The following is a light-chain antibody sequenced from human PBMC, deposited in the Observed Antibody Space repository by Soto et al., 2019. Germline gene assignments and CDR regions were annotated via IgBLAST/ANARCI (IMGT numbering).Light chain of an antibody. CDR3: QQYNSYPLN. J-gene: IGKJ4*01. CDR1: QSISSW. Sequence: DIQMTPSHSTLSASVLYIVNITFRASQSISSWLAWYQQKPGKAPKLLIYKASSLESGVPSRFSGSGSGTEFTLTISSLQPDDFATYYCQQYNSYPLNFGGGTKVDIK. V-gene: IGKV1-5*03. CDR2: KAS.